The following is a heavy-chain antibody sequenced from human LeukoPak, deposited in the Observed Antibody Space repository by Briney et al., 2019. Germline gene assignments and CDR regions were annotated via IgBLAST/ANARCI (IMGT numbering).Heavy chain of an antibody. D-gene: IGHD2-21*02. V-gene: IGHV1-18*01. CDR2: ISGYNGDT. CDR3: ARDSSGVTSYYYYYMDV. J-gene: IGHJ6*03. Sequence: ASVKVSCKASGYTFTSYGITWVRQAPGQGLEWMGCISGYNGDTKYAQKLQGRVTMTADTSTSTAYMELRSLSSDDTAVYYCARDSSGVTSYYYYYMDVWGKGTTVTVSS. CDR1: GYTFTSYG.